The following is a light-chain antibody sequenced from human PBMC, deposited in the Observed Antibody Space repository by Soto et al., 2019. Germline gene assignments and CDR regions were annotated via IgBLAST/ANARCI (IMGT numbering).Light chain of an antibody. CDR2: EVS. V-gene: IGLV2-14*01. CDR1: SSDVGGYNY. CDR3: SSDTSTSAVL. Sequence: QSVLTQPASVSGSPGQSITISCTRTSSDVGGYNYVSWYQQHPGKAPKLMIYEVSNRPSGVSNRFSGSKSGNTASLTISGLQAEDEADYYCSSDTSTSAVLFGGGTKVTVL. J-gene: IGLJ2*01.